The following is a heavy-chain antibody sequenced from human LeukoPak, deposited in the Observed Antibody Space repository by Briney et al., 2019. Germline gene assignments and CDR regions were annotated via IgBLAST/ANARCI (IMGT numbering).Heavy chain of an antibody. Sequence: PGRSLRLSCAASGFTFSRYGMHWVRQAPGKGLEWVAVISHHGNNKYYADSVKGRFTISRDNSKNSLYLQMNSLRAEDTAVYYCGRYGVVRATPDDWGQGSLVTVSP. CDR2: ISHHGNNK. CDR3: GRYGVVRATPDD. J-gene: IGHJ4*02. V-gene: IGHV3-30*03. D-gene: IGHD1-26*01. CDR1: GFTFSRYG.